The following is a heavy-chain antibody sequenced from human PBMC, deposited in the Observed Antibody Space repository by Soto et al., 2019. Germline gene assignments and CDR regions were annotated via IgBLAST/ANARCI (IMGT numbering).Heavy chain of an antibody. V-gene: IGHV4-59*01. D-gene: IGHD2-21*02. CDR3: ARDLWGYCGTDCYPLDV. CDR2: MYNTGST. J-gene: IGHJ6*02. Sequence: SETLSLTCTVSGGSISGYYWSWIRQPPGKGLEWIGYMYNTGSTVYNPSFKSRVTISVDTSKDQFSLKLNSVTAADTAVYYCARDLWGYCGTDCYPLDVWGQGTTVT. CDR1: GGSISGYY.